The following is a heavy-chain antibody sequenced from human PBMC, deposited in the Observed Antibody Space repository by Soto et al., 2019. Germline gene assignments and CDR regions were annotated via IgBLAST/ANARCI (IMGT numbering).Heavy chain of an antibody. CDR2: IHNGWDA. D-gene: IGHD4-17*01. CDR1: GGSVNSDNFS. V-gene: IGHV4-39*01. J-gene: IGHJ6*03. Sequence: QLRLQESGPRLLRPSAILSLTCAVSGGSVNSDNFSWGWVRQPPGKGPEWVATIHNGWDANDNPSLRARAPISIDTSRNENSMQLTSLTAAGTSRYHCVRLHPTVTPGRNFYFYMDVWGKGTTVTVSS. CDR3: VRLHPTVTPGRNFYFYMDV.